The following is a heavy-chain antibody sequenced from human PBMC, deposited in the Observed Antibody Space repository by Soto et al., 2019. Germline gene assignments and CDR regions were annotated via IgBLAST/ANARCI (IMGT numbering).Heavy chain of an antibody. D-gene: IGHD2-2*01. Sequence: QVQLVESGGGVVQPGRSLRLSCAASGFTFSSYGMHWVRQAPGKGLEWVAVIWYDGSNKYYADSVKGRFTISRDNSKNTLYRQMNSLRAEDTAVYYCARDPGPDIVLVPAALDYWGQGTLVTVSS. CDR1: GFTFSSYG. CDR3: ARDPGPDIVLVPAALDY. CDR2: IWYDGSNK. V-gene: IGHV3-33*01. J-gene: IGHJ4*02.